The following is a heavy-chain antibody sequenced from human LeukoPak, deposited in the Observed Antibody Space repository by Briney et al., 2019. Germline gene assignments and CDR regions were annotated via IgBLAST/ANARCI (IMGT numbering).Heavy chain of an antibody. V-gene: IGHV3-7*01. CDR2: TNQDGSVE. D-gene: IGHD3-16*01. Sequence: GGSLRLSCVASGFTFSHYYMSWVRQAPGQGLEWVAHTNQDGSVEFHVDSVKGRFTISRDNAKNSLYLQMNSLRAEDTAVYYCARDQGGVGYWGQGTLVTVSS. CDR3: ARDQGGVGY. J-gene: IGHJ4*02. CDR1: GFTFSHYY.